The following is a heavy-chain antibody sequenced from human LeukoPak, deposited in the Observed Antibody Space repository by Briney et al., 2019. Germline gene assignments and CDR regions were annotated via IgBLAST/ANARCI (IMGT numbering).Heavy chain of an antibody. CDR2: IWYDGSNK. J-gene: IGHJ5*02. D-gene: IGHD3-22*01. CDR1: GFTFSSYG. Sequence: GGSLRLSCAASGFTFSSYGMHWVRQAPGKGLEWVAVIWYDGSNKYYADSVKGRFTISRDNSKNTLDLQMNSLRAEDTAVYYCAKAKRPYYYDSSGPPSPWGQGTLVTVSS. CDR3: AKAKRPYYYDSSGPPSP. V-gene: IGHV3-33*06.